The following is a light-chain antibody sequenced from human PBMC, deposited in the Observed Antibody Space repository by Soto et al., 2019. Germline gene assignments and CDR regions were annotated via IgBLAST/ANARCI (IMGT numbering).Light chain of an antibody. Sequence: EIVLTQSPGTLSLSPGERATLSCRASQSVSSSYLAWYQQKPGQAPRLLIYGASTRATGIPDRFSGSGSGTDFTLTINRLEPEDFAVYYCQWYGSSPRTFGQGTKVEIK. CDR1: QSVSSSY. J-gene: IGKJ1*01. V-gene: IGKV3-20*01. CDR2: GAS. CDR3: QWYGSSPRT.